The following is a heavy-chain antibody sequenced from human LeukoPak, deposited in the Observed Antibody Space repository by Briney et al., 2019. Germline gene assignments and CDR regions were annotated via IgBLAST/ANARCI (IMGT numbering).Heavy chain of an antibody. CDR1: GFTFSSYA. D-gene: IGHD3-22*01. CDR3: ARDRARDSYDSSGYYGTFDY. J-gene: IGHJ4*02. CDR2: ISYDGSNK. V-gene: IGHV3-30-3*01. Sequence: PGGSLRLSCAASGFTFSSYAMHGVRQAPGKGLEGVAVISYDGSNKYYADSVKGRFTISRDNSKNTLYLQMNSLRAEDTAVYYCARDRARDSYDSSGYYGTFDYRGPGTLVTVSS.